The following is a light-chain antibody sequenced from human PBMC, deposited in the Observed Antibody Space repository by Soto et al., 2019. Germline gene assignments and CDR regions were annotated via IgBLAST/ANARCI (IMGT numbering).Light chain of an antibody. CDR2: GNS. CDR1: SSNIGAGYD. Sequence: VLTQPPSVSGAPGQRVTISCTGSSSNIGAGYDVHWYQQLPGTAPKLLIYGNSNRPSGVPDRFSGPKSGTSASLAITGLQAEDEADYYCQSYDSSLSGHYVFGTGTKVTVL. V-gene: IGLV1-40*01. J-gene: IGLJ1*01. CDR3: QSYDSSLSGHYV.